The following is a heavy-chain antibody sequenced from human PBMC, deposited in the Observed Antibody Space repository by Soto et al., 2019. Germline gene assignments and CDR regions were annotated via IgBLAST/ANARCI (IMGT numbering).Heavy chain of an antibody. Sequence: EVQLLESEGGLVQPGGSLRLSCAASGFTFSSYAMSWVRQAPGKGLEWVSAISGSGGSTYYADSVKGRFTISRDNSKNTLYLQMNSLRAEDTAVYYCAKAGIAACRGLNWFDPWGQGTLVTVSS. CDR1: GFTFSSYA. V-gene: IGHV3-23*01. J-gene: IGHJ5*02. CDR3: AKAGIAACRGLNWFDP. D-gene: IGHD6-6*01. CDR2: ISGSGGST.